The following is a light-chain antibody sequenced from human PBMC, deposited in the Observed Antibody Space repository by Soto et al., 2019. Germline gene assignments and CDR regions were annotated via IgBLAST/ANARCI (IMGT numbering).Light chain of an antibody. CDR2: GAS. J-gene: IGKJ5*01. V-gene: IGKV1D-12*01. CDR3: HQAYSFPIT. Sequence: DIQVTQSPSSVSASVGDRVTITCRASQDIARYLAWYQHKQARTPELLIHGASRLQSGVPARFSGSGSGTDFTLSINSLQPEDFATYYCHQAYSFPITFGQGTRL. CDR1: QDIARY.